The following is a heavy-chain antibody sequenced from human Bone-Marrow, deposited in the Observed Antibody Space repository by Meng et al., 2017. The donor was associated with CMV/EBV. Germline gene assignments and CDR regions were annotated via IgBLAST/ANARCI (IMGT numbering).Heavy chain of an antibody. CDR3: AREAASGWYPYYYYGMDV. CDR2: ISWNGGRR. Sequence: GGSLRLSCAASEFTFDDYAMHWVRQPPGRGLEWVSGISWNGGRRDYADSVKGRFTISRDNAKNTLYLQMNSLRAEDTAVYYCAREAASGWYPYYYYGMDVWGQGTTVTVSS. D-gene: IGHD6-19*01. V-gene: IGHV3-9*01. CDR1: EFTFDDYA. J-gene: IGHJ6*02.